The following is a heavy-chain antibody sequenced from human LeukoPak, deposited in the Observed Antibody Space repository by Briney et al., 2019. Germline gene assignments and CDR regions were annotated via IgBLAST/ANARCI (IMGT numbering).Heavy chain of an antibody. J-gene: IGHJ3*02. Sequence: GGSLTLSCAASGFTFSSYAMNWVRRAPGKGLEWVSVISTSGARTYYADSVKGRFTISRDNSKNTLYLQMNSLRAEDTAIYYCAKGLVADGHDVFDIWGQGTMVTVSS. CDR1: GFTFSSYA. CDR2: ISTSGART. V-gene: IGHV3-23*01. D-gene: IGHD6-13*01. CDR3: AKGLVADGHDVFDI.